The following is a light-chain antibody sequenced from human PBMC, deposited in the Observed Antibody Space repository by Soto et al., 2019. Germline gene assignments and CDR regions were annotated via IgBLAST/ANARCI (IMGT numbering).Light chain of an antibody. V-gene: IGKV3-20*01. CDR2: GAS. J-gene: IGKJ1*01. CDR1: QSVSSSY. Sequence: IVLTQSAGTLALSPGERATLSCRASQSVSSSYLAWYQQKPGQAPRLLIYGASSRATGIPDRFSGSGSGTDFTLNISRLEPEHFAVYYCQQYGSSPQTFGQGTKVDSK. CDR3: QQYGSSPQT.